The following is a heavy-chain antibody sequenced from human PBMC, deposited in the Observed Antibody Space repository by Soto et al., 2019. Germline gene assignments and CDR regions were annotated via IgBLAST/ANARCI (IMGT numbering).Heavy chain of an antibody. D-gene: IGHD3-3*01. Sequence: QVQLVQSGAEVKKPGASVKVSCKASGYTFTSYGISWVRQAPGQGLEWMGWIRAYNGNPNYAQKLQGRVTMTTDSSTSTADMELRSLRSDDTAVYSCARDLPDYAFWSGSHWDYWGQGTLVTVSS. CDR2: IRAYNGNP. CDR1: GYTFTSYG. CDR3: ARDLPDYAFWSGSHWDY. J-gene: IGHJ4*02. V-gene: IGHV1-18*01.